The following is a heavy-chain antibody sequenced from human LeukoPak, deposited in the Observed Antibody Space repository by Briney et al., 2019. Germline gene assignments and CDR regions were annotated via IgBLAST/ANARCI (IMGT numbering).Heavy chain of an antibody. CDR2: IYYSGNT. V-gene: IGHV4-39*07. CDR1: SGSIGSTSYY. D-gene: IGHD4-23*01. Sequence: PSETLSLTCTVSSGSIGSTSYYWGWIRQPPGKGLEWIGSIYYSGNTYYNPSLRSRVTISVDTSRNQFSLKLRSVTAADTAVYYCARADLYGGNSEYYYWGQGTLVTVSS. J-gene: IGHJ4*02. CDR3: ARADLYGGNSEYYY.